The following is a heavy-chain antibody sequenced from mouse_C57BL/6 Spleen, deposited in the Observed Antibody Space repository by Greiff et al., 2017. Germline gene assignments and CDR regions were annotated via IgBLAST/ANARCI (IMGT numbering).Heavy chain of an antibody. CDR3: TTGSTLVTTGFAY. CDR2: IDPEDGDT. V-gene: IGHV14-1*01. CDR1: GFTINDYY. D-gene: IGHD2-2*01. Sequence: VQLQQSGAELVRPGASVKLSCTASGFTINDYYMHWVKQRPEQGLEWIGWIDPEDGDTEYAPKFQGKATMTADTSSNTAYLQLSSLTSEDTAVYYCTTGSTLVTTGFAYWGQGTLVTVSA. J-gene: IGHJ3*01.